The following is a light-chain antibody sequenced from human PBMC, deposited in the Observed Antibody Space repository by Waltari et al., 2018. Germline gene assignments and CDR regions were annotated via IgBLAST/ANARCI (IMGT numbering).Light chain of an antibody. CDR1: ISDIGDYNY. CDR3: NSYTFSNTWV. V-gene: IGLV2-14*01. Sequence: QSALTQPASVSGSPGQSIPISCTGTISDIGDYNYVSWYQQYPGKAPTLIIFDVNKRSSGVSNRFSGSKSGNTASLTISGLQAEDEADYYCNSYTFSNTWVFGGGTKLTVL. J-gene: IGLJ3*02. CDR2: DVN.